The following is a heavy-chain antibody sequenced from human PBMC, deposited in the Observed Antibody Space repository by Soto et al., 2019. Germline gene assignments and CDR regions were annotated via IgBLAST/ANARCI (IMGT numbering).Heavy chain of an antibody. D-gene: IGHD3-22*01. Sequence: PSETLSLTCTVSGGSMISYYWSWIRQPPGRGLEWIGFIYYAGSTKYNPSLNSRVTISVDTSKNQFSLKLSSVTAADTAVFYFAIDSGYYYDSSGSYWFDPWGQGTLVTVSS. CDR3: AIDSGYYYDSSGSYWFDP. CDR1: GGSMISYY. V-gene: IGHV4-59*01. J-gene: IGHJ5*02. CDR2: IYYAGST.